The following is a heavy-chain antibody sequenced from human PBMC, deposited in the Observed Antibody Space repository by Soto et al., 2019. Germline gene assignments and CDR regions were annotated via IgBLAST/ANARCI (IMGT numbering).Heavy chain of an antibody. CDR1: GYNFAGYW. CDR2: IYPSDSDT. D-gene: IGHD2-2*01. J-gene: IGHJ4*02. V-gene: IGHV5-51*01. CDR3: ARPLGCCSSTICSPIDY. Sequence: PGESLKISCKGSGYNFAGYWIAWVRQMPGKGLELMGIIYPSDSDTRYRPSFQGQVTISADKSISTAYLQWSSLKASDTAMYYCARPLGCCSSTICSPIDYWGQGTLVTVSS.